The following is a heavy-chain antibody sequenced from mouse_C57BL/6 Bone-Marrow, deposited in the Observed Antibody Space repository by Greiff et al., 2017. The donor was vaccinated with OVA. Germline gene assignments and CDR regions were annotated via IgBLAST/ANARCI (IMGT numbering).Heavy chain of an antibody. CDR3: ASPFITTVGFDY. J-gene: IGHJ2*01. Sequence: QVQLQQPGAELVKPGASVKMSCKASGYTFTSYWITWVKQRPGQGLEWIGDIYPGSGSTNYNEKFKSKATLTVDTSSSTAYMQLSSLTSEDSAVYYCASPFITTVGFDYWGQGTTLTVSS. V-gene: IGHV1-55*01. CDR2: IYPGSGST. CDR1: GYTFTSYW. D-gene: IGHD1-1*01.